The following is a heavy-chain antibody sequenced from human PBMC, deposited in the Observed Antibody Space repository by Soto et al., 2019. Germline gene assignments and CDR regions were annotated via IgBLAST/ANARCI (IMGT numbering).Heavy chain of an antibody. CDR1: GFTFSSYG. V-gene: IGHV3-23*01. J-gene: IGHJ4*02. CDR3: ARDQVNSNYLPDY. D-gene: IGHD4-4*01. CDR2: ISGSGGNT. Sequence: GGSLRLSCAASGFTFSSYGMSWVRQAPGKGLEWVSAISGSGGNTYYADSVKGRFTISRDNSKNTLYLQMNSLRADDTAVYYCARDQVNSNYLPDYWGQGTLVTVSS.